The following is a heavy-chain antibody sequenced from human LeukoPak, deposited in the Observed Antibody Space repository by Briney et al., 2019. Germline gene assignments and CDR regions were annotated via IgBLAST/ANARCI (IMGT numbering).Heavy chain of an antibody. CDR1: GGSISSSSYY. CDR3: ASYDFWSGYARKFDY. CDR2: IYYSGST. D-gene: IGHD3-3*01. Sequence: SETLSLTCTVSGGSISSSSYYWGWIRQPPGKGLEWIRSIYYSGSTYYNPSLKSRVTISVDTSKNQFSLKLSSVTAADTAVYYCASYDFWSGYARKFDYWGQGTLVTVSS. J-gene: IGHJ4*02. V-gene: IGHV4-39*01.